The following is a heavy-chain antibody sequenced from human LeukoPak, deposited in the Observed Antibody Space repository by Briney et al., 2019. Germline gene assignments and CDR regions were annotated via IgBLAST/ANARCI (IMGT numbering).Heavy chain of an antibody. CDR1: GFTFSGYA. CDR3: AKEGEYYDRSGYYSDNYYYYMEV. D-gene: IGHD3-22*01. V-gene: IGHV3-23*01. J-gene: IGHJ6*03. CDR2: ISGSGGST. Sequence: GGSLRLSCAASGFTFSGYAMSWVREAPGKGLEWVSAISGSGGSTYYADSVKGRFSISRDNSRHTVYLQMNRLSAEDTAVYYCAKEGEYYDRSGYYSDNYYYYMEVWGTGTTVTVPS.